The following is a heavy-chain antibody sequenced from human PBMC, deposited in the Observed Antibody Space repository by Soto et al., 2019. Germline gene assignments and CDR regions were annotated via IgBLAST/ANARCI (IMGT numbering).Heavy chain of an antibody. CDR2: ISYDGSNK. CDR1: GFTFSSYG. Sequence: PGGSLRLSCAASGFTFSSYGMHWVRQAPGKGLEWVAVISYDGSNKYYADSVKGRFTISRDNSKNTLYLQMNSLGAEDTAVYYCAKGRTGPYDAFDIWGQGTMVTVSS. J-gene: IGHJ3*02. D-gene: IGHD1-1*01. CDR3: AKGRTGPYDAFDI. V-gene: IGHV3-30*18.